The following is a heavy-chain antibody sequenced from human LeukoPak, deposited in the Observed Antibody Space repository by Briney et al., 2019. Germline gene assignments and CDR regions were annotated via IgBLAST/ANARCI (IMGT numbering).Heavy chain of an antibody. D-gene: IGHD2-2*01. CDR1: GYSISSGYY. CDR3: ARNAPEGLDY. CDR2: IYHSGST. V-gene: IGHV4-38-2*02. J-gene: IGHJ4*02. Sequence: KPSETLSLTCTVSGYSISSGYYWGWIRQPPGKGLEWIGSIYHSGSTYYNPSLKSRVTISVDTSKNQFSLKLSSVTAADTAVYYCARNAPEGLDYWGQGTLVTVSS.